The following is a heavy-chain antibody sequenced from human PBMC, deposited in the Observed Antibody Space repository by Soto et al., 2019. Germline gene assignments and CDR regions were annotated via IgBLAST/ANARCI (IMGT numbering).Heavy chain of an antibody. D-gene: IGHD2-2*01. CDR3: ASSPRGYCSSTSCREVGKYDGMDV. CDR2: IDPTGPYT. CDR1: GEKCTSYW. J-gene: IGHJ6*02. Sequence: RVGGEKCTSYWIPRIIKIPGKGLEWMGRIDPTGPYTNYSPSFQGHVTISADKSISTAYLQCSSLKASDTAMYYCASSPRGYCSSTSCREVGKYDGMDVWGQRTTVTVSS. V-gene: IGHV5-10-1*01.